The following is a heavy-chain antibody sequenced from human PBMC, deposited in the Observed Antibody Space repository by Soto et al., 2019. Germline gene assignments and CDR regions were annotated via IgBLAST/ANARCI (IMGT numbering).Heavy chain of an antibody. CDR2: IDPSGGDT. J-gene: IGHJ4*02. CDR3: AKRRGVGLTRSSFDY. V-gene: IGHV1-46*02. D-gene: IGHD1-26*01. CDR1: GYTFNRHY. Sequence: QVQLVQSGAEVRKPGASVKVSCKASGYTFNRHYIQWVRQAPGQGLEWMGMIDPSGGDTNYAKKYQGRVTLTSDTSTSTVYMELSSMRSEDTAVYYCAKRRGVGLTRSSFDYWGPGTLVIVSS.